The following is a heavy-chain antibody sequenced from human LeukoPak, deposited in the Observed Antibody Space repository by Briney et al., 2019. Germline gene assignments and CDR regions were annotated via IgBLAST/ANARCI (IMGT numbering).Heavy chain of an antibody. V-gene: IGHV1-2*02. Sequence: ASVKVCCKASGYTLTGYYMHWVRQAPGQGLEWMGWINPNSGGTNYAQKFQGRVTMTRDTSISTAYMELSRLRSDDTAVYYCAREAMVRGVIISWFDPWGQGTLVTASS. CDR1: GYTLTGYY. CDR3: AREAMVRGVIISWFDP. CDR2: INPNSGGT. D-gene: IGHD3-10*01. J-gene: IGHJ5*02.